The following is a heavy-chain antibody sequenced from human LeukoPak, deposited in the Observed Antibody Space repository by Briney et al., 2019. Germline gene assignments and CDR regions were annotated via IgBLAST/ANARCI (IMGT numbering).Heavy chain of an antibody. J-gene: IGHJ4*02. V-gene: IGHV4-39*01. CDR1: GGSISSSSYY. CDR3: ATQETVQSYYYDSSGSVDY. D-gene: IGHD3-22*01. CDR2: LYYSGGT. Sequence: SETLSLTCTVSGGSISSSSYYWGWIRQPPGKGLEWIGSLYYSGGTYYNPSLKSRVTISVDTSKNQFSLKLSSVTAADTAAYYCATQETVQSYYYDSSGSVDYWGQGTLVTVSS.